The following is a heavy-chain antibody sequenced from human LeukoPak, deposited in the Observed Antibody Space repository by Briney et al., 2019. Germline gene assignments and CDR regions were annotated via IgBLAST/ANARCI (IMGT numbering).Heavy chain of an antibody. CDR3: AKEGVGGTGGCFDY. V-gene: IGHV3-30*18. CDR2: ISYDGRNK. D-gene: IGHD1-26*01. CDR1: GFTFSNYG. Sequence: GRSLRLSCAASGFTFSNYGIHWVRQAPGKGLEWVAVISYDGRNKYYADSVKGRFTISRGNSKNTLYLQMNSLRAEDTAVYYCAKEGVGGTGGCFDYWGQGTLVTVSS. J-gene: IGHJ4*02.